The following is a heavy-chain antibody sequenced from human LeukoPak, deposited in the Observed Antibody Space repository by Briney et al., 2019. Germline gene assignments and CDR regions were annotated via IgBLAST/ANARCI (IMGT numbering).Heavy chain of an antibody. V-gene: IGHV1-46*01. Sequence: ASVKVSCKPSGYTFTSYYMHWVRQAPGQGLEWMGIINPSGGSTSYAQKFQGRVTMTRDMSTSTVYMELSSLRSEDTAVYYCARSLGTTHGEDYWGQGTLVTVSS. CDR2: INPSGGST. CDR3: ARSLGTTHGEDY. D-gene: IGHD1-14*01. J-gene: IGHJ4*02. CDR1: GYTFTSYY.